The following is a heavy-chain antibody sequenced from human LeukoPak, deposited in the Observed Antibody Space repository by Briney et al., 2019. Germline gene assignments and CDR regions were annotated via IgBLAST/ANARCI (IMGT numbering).Heavy chain of an antibody. Sequence: GGSLRLSCAASGFTFSTYGMHWVRQAPGKGLEWVSSISSSSSYIYYADSVKGRFTISRDNAKNSLYLQMNSLRAEDTAVYYCASGGYSSSWYGFYWGQGTLVTVSS. CDR1: GFTFSTYG. CDR3: ASGGYSSSWYGFY. V-gene: IGHV3-21*01. CDR2: ISSSSSYI. J-gene: IGHJ4*02. D-gene: IGHD6-13*01.